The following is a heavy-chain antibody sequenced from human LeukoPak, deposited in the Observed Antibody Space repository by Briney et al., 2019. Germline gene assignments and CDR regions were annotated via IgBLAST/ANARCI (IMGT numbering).Heavy chain of an antibody. CDR2: STPNNGGT. Sequence: GASVKVSCRASGYIFTDPYIHWLRQAPGQGLEYMGRSTPNNGGTKYTQKIQGRVTMTRDTYISITYMELNSLTSDDTAVYYWARVQLLSDDVFNVWGQGTMVTVSS. D-gene: IGHD3-10*01. CDR3: ARVQLLSDDVFNV. CDR1: GYIFTDPY. V-gene: IGHV1-2*02. J-gene: IGHJ3*01.